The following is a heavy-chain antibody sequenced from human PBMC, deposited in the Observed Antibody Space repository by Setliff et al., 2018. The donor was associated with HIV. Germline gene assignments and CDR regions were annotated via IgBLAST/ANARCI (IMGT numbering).Heavy chain of an antibody. CDR2: IYHTRNT. CDR3: ARFSTSSGGTFDY. J-gene: IGHJ4*02. D-gene: IGHD6-6*01. V-gene: IGHV4-39*01. Sequence: SETLSLTCTVSGGSISPYYWGWIRQPPGGGLEWIATIYHTRNTFYNPSLNSRIALSVDTSKNQFSLKLTSVTAADTAVYYCARFSTSSGGTFDYWGQGTLVTVSS. CDR1: GGSISPYY.